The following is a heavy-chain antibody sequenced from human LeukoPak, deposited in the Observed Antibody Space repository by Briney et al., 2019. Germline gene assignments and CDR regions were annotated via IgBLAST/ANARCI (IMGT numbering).Heavy chain of an antibody. CDR3: ARVNCGGDCYSDRGRFDI. J-gene: IGHJ3*02. V-gene: IGHV1-69*13. Sequence: GASVKVSCKASGGTFSSYAISWVRQAPGQGLEWMGGIIPIFGTANYAQKFQGRVTITADESTSTAYMELSSLRSEDTAVYYCARVNCGGDCYSDRGRFDIWGQGTMVTVSS. D-gene: IGHD2-21*02. CDR2: IIPIFGTA. CDR1: GGTFSSYA.